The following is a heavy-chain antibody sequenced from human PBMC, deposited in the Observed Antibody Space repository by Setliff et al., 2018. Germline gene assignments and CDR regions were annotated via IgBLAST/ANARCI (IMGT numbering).Heavy chain of an antibody. V-gene: IGHV4-39*07. J-gene: IGHJ4*02. CDR3: AGDSSGYKPFDY. Sequence: SETLSLTCTVSGGSISSSSYYWGWIRQPPGKGLEWIGSIYYSGSTYYNPSLKSRVTISVDTSKNQFSLKLSSVTAADTAVYYCAGDSSGYKPFDYWGQGTLVTVS. CDR2: IYYSGST. CDR1: GGSISSSSYY. D-gene: IGHD3-22*01.